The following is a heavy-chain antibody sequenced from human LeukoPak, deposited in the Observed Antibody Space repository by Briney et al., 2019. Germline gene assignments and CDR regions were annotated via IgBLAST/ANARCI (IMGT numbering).Heavy chain of an antibody. CDR1: GYTFTSYD. D-gene: IGHD2-2*01. CDR2: RNPNSGNT. V-gene: IGHV1-8*01. Sequence: ASVKVSCKASGYTFTSYDINWVRQATGQGLEWMGWRNPNSGNTGYAQKFQGRVTMTRNTSISTAYMELSSLRSEDTAVYYCARKGNIVVVPAAPSYYYGMDVWGQGTTVTVSS. J-gene: IGHJ6*02. CDR3: ARKGNIVVVPAAPSYYYGMDV.